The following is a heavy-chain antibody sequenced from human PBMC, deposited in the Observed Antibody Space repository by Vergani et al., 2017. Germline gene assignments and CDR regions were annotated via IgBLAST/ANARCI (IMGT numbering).Heavy chain of an antibody. CDR2: INPSGGHT. CDR3: ARGDYGILTGYRY. J-gene: IGHJ4*02. CDR1: GYTFSNYY. V-gene: IGHV1-46*03. Sequence: QVQVVQSGAEVKKSGASVKVSCKTSGYTFSNYYMHWARQAPGQGLEWMGIINPSGGHTNYAQKFQGRGTMTRDTSTSTVYMELSSLRSEDTAIYYCARGDYGILTGYRYWGQGTLVTVSA. D-gene: IGHD3-9*01.